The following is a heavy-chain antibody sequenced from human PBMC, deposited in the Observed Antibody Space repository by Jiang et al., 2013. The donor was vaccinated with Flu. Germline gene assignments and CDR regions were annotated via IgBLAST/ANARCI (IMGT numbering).Heavy chain of an antibody. CDR2: IDSSGSKI. CDR3: ARSILWFGELSEY. Sequence: VQLLESGGGLVKPGDSLRLSCAASGFTISDYHMTWVRQAPGKGLEWISYIDSSGSKIYYADSVKGRFTISRDGAENTLYLQMDSLRPEDSAIYYCARSILWFGELSEYWGQGTLVTVSS. J-gene: IGHJ4*02. CDR1: GFTISDYH. D-gene: IGHD3-10*01. V-gene: IGHV3-11*04.